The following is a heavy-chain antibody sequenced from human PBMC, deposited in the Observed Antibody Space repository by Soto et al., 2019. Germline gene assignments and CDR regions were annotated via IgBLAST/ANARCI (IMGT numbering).Heavy chain of an antibody. CDR3: ARAVDGTEDYYYGMDV. D-gene: IGHD6-19*01. Sequence: PSETLALACTVSGGSISSSRYYWGWIRQPPGKGLEWIGSIYYIGSTYYNPPLKSRVTISVDTSKNQFSLKLSSVTAADTAVYYCARAVDGTEDYYYGMDVWGKGTTVT. V-gene: IGHV4-39*07. J-gene: IGHJ6*04. CDR1: GGSISSSRYY. CDR2: IYYIGST.